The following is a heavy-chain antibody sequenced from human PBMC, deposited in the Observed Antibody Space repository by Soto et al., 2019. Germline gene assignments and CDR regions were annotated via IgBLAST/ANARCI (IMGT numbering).Heavy chain of an antibody. J-gene: IGHJ4*02. V-gene: IGHV4-31*01. CDR1: GGSISSGGYX. D-gene: IGHD2-15*01. CDR2: IYYSGST. Sequence: QVQLQESGPGLVKPSQTLSLTCTVSGGSISSGGYXWSWIRQHPGKGLEWIGYIYYSGSTYYNPXLXXXXXXSVDTSXXXXXXXLSSVTAADTAVYYCARGVLHWGQGTLVTISS. CDR3: ARGVLH.